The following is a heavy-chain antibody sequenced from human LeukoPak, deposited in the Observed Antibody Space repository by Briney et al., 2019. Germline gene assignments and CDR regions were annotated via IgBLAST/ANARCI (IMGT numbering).Heavy chain of an antibody. D-gene: IGHD1-26*01. Sequence: GGSLRLSCAASGFAFSSYSMNWVRQAPGKGLEWVSSISSSSSYIYYADSVKGRFTISRDNAKNSLYLQMNSLRAEDTAVYYCARGRGIVGAIDYWGQGTLVTVSS. J-gene: IGHJ4*02. CDR3: ARGRGIVGAIDY. V-gene: IGHV3-21*01. CDR1: GFAFSSYS. CDR2: ISSSSSYI.